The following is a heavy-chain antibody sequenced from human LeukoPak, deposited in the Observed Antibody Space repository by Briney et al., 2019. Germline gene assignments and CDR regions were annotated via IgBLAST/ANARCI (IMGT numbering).Heavy chain of an antibody. D-gene: IGHD1-1*01. J-gene: IGHJ4*02. V-gene: IGHV4-34*01. Sequence: PSETLSLTCTVSGGSISSYYWSWIRQPPGKGLEWIGEINHSGSTNYNPSLKSRVTISVDTSKNQFSLKLSSVTAADTAVYYCARGVPQLERRRFDYWGQGTLVTVSS. CDR1: GGSISSYY. CDR2: INHSGST. CDR3: ARGVPQLERRRFDY.